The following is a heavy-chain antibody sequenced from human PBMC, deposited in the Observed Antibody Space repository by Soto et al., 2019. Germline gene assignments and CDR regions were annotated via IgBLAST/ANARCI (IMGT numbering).Heavy chain of an antibody. CDR2: ISGSGRMT. J-gene: IGHJ4*02. CDR1: GFTYSNYA. CDR3: ANELEENGHVPTPWGY. D-gene: IGHD2-8*01. V-gene: IGHV3-23*01. Sequence: GGSLRLSCAASGFTYSNYAMSWVRQAPGKGLEWVSGISGSGRMTYYADSVKGHFTISRDNSKNTVYLQMNNLRAEDTAVYYCANELEENGHVPTPWGYWGQGSLVTVSS.